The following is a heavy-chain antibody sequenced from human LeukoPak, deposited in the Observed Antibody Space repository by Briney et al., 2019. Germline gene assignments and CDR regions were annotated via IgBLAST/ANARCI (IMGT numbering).Heavy chain of an antibody. D-gene: IGHD3-22*01. CDR1: GGPFSGYL. CDR2: YKQSGST. Sequence: SETLSLTCAVYGGPFSGYLWSCFRQPPGKGLERNGEYKQSGSTNYSPTLKSQVNISIDTSKNQFPRKLSSVTAADTAVYYCARGLYYYDSSGYYTYWGQGTRVTVSS. J-gene: IGHJ4*02. CDR3: ARGLYYYDSSGYYTY. V-gene: IGHV4-34*01.